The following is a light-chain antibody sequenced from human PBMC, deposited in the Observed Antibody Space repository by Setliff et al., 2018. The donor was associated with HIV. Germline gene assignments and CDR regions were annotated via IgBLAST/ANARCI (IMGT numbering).Light chain of an antibody. CDR1: QGFGGY. J-gene: IGKJ4*01. Sequence: AIRMTQSPSSLSASIGDRVTITCRAAQGFGGYLAWYQQKPGKAPKLLIHTVSTLQSGVPSRFSGTGSGTDFTLTITSLQPEDFATYYCQQYFVYPLTFGGGTKVDIK. CDR3: QQYFVYPLT. CDR2: TVS. V-gene: IGKV1-8*01.